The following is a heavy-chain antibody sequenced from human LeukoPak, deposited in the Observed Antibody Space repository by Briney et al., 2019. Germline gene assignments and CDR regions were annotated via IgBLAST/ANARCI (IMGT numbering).Heavy chain of an antibody. V-gene: IGHV3-74*01. CDR1: GNYW. CDR2: IASDGSST. D-gene: IGHD4-23*01. Sequence: GGSLRLSCAASGNYWMHWVRQAPGKGLVWVSRIASDGSSTTYADSVKGRFSIPRDNAKNTLYLQMNSLRVEDTAVYYCARGRPHGNDYWGQGTLVTVSS. J-gene: IGHJ4*02. CDR3: ARGRPHGNDY.